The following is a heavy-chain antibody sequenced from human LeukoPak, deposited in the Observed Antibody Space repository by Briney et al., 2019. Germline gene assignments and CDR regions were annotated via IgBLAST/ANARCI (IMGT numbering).Heavy chain of an antibody. CDR2: IIPILGIA. CDR1: GGTFSSYA. V-gene: IGHV1-69*04. CDR3: ARGRDGYNFVGH. J-gene: IGHJ4*02. D-gene: IGHD5-24*01. Sequence: SVKVSCKASGGTFSSYAISWVRQAPGQGLEWMGRIIPILGIANYAQKFQGRVTITADKSTSTAYMELSSLRSEDTAVYYCARGRDGYNFVGHWGQGILVTVSS.